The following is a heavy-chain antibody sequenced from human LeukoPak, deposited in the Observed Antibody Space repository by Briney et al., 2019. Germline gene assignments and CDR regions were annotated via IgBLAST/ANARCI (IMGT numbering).Heavy chain of an antibody. Sequence: SETLSLTCAVYGGSSSGYYWSWIRQPPGKGLEWIGEINHSGSTNYNPSLKSRVTISVDTSKNQFSLKLSSVTAADTAVYYCARTLGYCSSTSCYTFWFDPWGQGTLVTVSS. CDR2: INHSGST. D-gene: IGHD2-2*02. CDR3: ARTLGYCSSTSCYTFWFDP. J-gene: IGHJ5*02. V-gene: IGHV4-34*01. CDR1: GGSSSGYY.